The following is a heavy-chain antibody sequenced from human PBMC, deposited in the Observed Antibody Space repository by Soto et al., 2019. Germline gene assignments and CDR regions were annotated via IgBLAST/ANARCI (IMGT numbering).Heavy chain of an antibody. Sequence: GESLKISCNGSGYSFTSYWIGWVRQMPWKGLEWMGIIYPGDSDTRYSPSFQGQVTISADKSISTAYLQWSSLKASDTAMYYCATGGSPLNAYYYGMDVWGQGTTVTVSS. CDR2: IYPGDSDT. D-gene: IGHD2-15*01. CDR1: GYSFTSYW. V-gene: IGHV5-51*01. CDR3: ATGGSPLNAYYYGMDV. J-gene: IGHJ6*02.